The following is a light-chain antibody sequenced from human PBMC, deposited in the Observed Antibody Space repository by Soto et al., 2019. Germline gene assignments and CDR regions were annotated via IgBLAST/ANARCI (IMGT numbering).Light chain of an antibody. CDR1: RDVGTW. V-gene: IGKV1D-12*01. Sequence: IQMTQSPSSVSAAVGDRVGITCRSSRDVGTWLGWYQQIPGKAPKLLIYAAATLQSGVPSRFSGSGSRTDFTLTIHSLQPEDFATYYCQQAFTFPRTFGQGTRMEI. J-gene: IGKJ5*01. CDR2: AAA. CDR3: QQAFTFPRT.